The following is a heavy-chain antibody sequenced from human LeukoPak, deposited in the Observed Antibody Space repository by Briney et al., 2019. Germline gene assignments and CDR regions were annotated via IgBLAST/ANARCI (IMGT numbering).Heavy chain of an antibody. Sequence: PGGSLRLSCAASGFTFSGYSMNWVRQAPGKGLEWVSSISSSSSYIYYADSVKGRFTISRDNAKNSLYLQMNSLRAEDTAVYYCARCGFGELFPPQYYYMDVWGKGTTVTISS. CDR3: ARCGFGELFPPQYYYMDV. CDR1: GFTFSGYS. CDR2: ISSSSSYI. D-gene: IGHD3-10*01. V-gene: IGHV3-21*01. J-gene: IGHJ6*03.